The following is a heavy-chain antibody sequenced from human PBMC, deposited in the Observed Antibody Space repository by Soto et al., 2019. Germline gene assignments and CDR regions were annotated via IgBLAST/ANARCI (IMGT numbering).Heavy chain of an antibody. D-gene: IGHD6-13*01. J-gene: IGHJ4*02. CDR3: AHTRYPLSIAAAGREFEY. CDR1: GFSLSTSGVG. V-gene: IGHV2-5*01. Sequence: SGPTLVNPTQTLTLTCTFSGFSLSTSGVGVGWIRQPPGKALEWLALIYWNDDKRYSPSLKSRLTITKDTSENQVVLTMTNMDPVDTATYYCAHTRYPLSIAAAGREFEYWGQGTLVTVSS. CDR2: IYWNDDK.